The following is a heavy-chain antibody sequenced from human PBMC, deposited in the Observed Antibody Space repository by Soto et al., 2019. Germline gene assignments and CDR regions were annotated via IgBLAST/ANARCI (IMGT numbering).Heavy chain of an antibody. V-gene: IGHV1-3*01. D-gene: IGHD1-26*01. J-gene: IGHJ4*02. CDR2: INAGNGNT. Sequence: ASVKVSCKASGYTFTIYAMHWVRQAPGQRLEWMGWINAGNGNTKYSQKFQGRVTITRDTSASTAYMELSSLRSEDTAVYYCAAGGTSLVGATGYFDYWGQGTLVTVSS. CDR1: GYTFTIYA. CDR3: AAGGTSLVGATGYFDY.